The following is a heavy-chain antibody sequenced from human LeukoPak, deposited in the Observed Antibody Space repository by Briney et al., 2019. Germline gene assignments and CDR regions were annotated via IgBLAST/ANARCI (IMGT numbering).Heavy chain of an antibody. CDR2: INPNSGGT. CDR3: ATNILVRDIINWFDP. D-gene: IGHD3-10*01. Sequence: ASVKVSCKASGYTFTGYYMHWVRQAPGQGLEWMGWINPNSGGTNYAQKFQGRVTMTRDTSISTAYMELSRLRSDDTAVYYCATNILVRDIINWFDPWGQGTLVTVSS. CDR1: GYTFTGYY. J-gene: IGHJ5*02. V-gene: IGHV1-2*02.